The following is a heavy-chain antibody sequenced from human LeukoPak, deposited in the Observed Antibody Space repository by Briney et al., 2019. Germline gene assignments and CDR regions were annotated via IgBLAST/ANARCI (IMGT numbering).Heavy chain of an antibody. CDR1: GFTFSNYS. CDR3: AKDRSSITSCSNY. J-gene: IGHJ4*02. D-gene: IGHD2-2*01. Sequence: GGSLRLSCAASGFTFSNYSISWVRQAPGKGLEWVSAISGSGGSTYYADSVKGRFTISRDNSKNTLYLQMNSLRAEDTALYYCAKDRSSITSCSNYWGQGTPVTVSS. CDR2: ISGSGGST. V-gene: IGHV3-23*01.